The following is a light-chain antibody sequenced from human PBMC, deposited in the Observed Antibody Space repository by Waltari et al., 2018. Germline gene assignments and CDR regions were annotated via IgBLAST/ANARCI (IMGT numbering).Light chain of an antibody. Sequence: QSALTQPASVSGSPGQSITISCTGTSSDVGTYDYVSWYQQHPGKAPNLMIYDVTKRPSWFANPFSGSKPGNTASLTISGLQAEDEADYYCSSYTTSSTVYVFGTGTKVTVL. CDR2: DVT. CDR1: SSDVGTYDY. CDR3: SSYTTSSTVYV. V-gene: IGLV2-14*03. J-gene: IGLJ1*01.